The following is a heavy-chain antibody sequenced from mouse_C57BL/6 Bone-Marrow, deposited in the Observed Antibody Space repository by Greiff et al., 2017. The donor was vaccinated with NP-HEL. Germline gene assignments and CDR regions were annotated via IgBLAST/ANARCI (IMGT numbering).Heavy chain of an antibody. CDR3: VRFPPYYYGSSYDY. D-gene: IGHD1-1*01. V-gene: IGHV1-76*01. CDR2: IYPGSGNT. Sequence: VKLMESGAELVRPGASVKLSCKASGYTFTDYYINWVKQRPGQGLEWIARIYPGSGNTYYNEKFKGKATLTAEKSSSTAYMQLSSLTSEDSAVYFCVRFPPYYYGSSYDYWGQGTTLTVSS. J-gene: IGHJ2*01. CDR1: GYTFTDYY.